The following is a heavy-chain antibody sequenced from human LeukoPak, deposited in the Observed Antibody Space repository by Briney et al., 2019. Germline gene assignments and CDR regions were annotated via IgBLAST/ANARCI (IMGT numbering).Heavy chain of an antibody. V-gene: IGHV1-46*01. J-gene: IGHJ4*02. CDR3: ATYRSSWSSFDF. CDR2: INPNGGST. D-gene: IGHD6-13*01. Sequence: ASVKVSCKASGYTFTTYYMHWVRRAPGQGFEWMGIINPNGGSTNYAQKFQGRVTMTRDTSTSTVYMELSSLRSDDTAVYYCATYRSSWSSFDFWGQGTLVTVSS. CDR1: GYTFTTYY.